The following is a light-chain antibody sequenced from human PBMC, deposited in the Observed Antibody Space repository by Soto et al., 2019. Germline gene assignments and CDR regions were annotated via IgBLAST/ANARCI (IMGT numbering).Light chain of an antibody. CDR1: SSDVGGYNY. Sequence: QSALTQPPSASGSPGQSVTISCTGTSSDVGGYNYVSWYQQYPGRAPKLMIYEVTKRPSGVPDRFSGSKSGNTASLTVSGLQAVDEADYDCSSYAASNNFYFVFGGGTQLTVL. CDR2: EVT. V-gene: IGLV2-8*01. J-gene: IGLJ3*02. CDR3: SSYAASNNFYFV.